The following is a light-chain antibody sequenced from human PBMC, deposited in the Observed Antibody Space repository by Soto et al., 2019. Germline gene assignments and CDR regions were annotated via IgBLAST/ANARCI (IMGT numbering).Light chain of an antibody. V-gene: IGLV3-1*01. CDR3: QAWGGSTGV. CDR1: KLGDKY. CDR2: QNS. J-gene: IGLJ1*01. Sequence: SSELTQPPSVSVSPGQTASITCSGDKLGDKYACCYQQKPRQSPVLVIYQNSKRPSGIPERFSGSNSGNTATLAISGNHAMDEADYYCQAWGGSTGVFGTGTKLTVL.